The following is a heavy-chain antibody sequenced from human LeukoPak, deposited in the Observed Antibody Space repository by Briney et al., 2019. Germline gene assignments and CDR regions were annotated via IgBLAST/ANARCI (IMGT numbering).Heavy chain of an antibody. CDR2: IYSGGST. D-gene: IGHD1-1*01. Sequence: GGALRLSCAGPGFNVSRKQMRWGRQAPGEGLEWVSVIYSGGSTDYADSVKGRFTISRDNLKNTLYLQMNSLRAEDTAVYYCARGPAGYNWGQGTLVTFSS. V-gene: IGHV3-53*01. J-gene: IGHJ4*02. CDR1: GFNVSRKQ. CDR3: ARGPAGYN.